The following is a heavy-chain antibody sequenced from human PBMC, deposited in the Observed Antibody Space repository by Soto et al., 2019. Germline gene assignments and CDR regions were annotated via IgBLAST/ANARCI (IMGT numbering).Heavy chain of an antibody. CDR2: VCANSDYA. Sequence: EVQILESGGGLVQPGGSLRLSCAASGFTFSNYAMTWVRQAPGRGLECVSAVCANSDYAYYADSVKDRFTFSRDTSKNTLYLQMDSLRAEDTVVYYCAKVPSQYIWGSYLRYYDYWGQGTLVTVSS. V-gene: IGHV3-23*01. D-gene: IGHD3-16*02. J-gene: IGHJ4*02. CDR1: GFTFSNYA. CDR3: AKVPSQYIWGSYLRYYDY.